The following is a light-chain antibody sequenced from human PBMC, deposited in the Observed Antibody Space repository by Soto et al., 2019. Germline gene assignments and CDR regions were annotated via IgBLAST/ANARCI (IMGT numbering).Light chain of an antibody. Sequence: EIVLMQSPATLSLSPGERATLSCRASQSVPRNYLAWYQQKPGQSPRLLISGASSRATGIPDRFSGGGSGTDFTLTISGLEAEDLGVYYCQQYGSPPGTFGQGTKVEIK. CDR2: GAS. J-gene: IGKJ1*01. CDR1: QSVPRNY. V-gene: IGKV3-20*01. CDR3: QQYGSPPGT.